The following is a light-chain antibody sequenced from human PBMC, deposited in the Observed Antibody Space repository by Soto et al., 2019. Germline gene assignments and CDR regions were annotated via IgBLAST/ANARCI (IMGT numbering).Light chain of an antibody. CDR3: QQYNSYSYT. CDR1: QSISSW. V-gene: IGKV1-5*01. J-gene: IGKJ2*01. Sequence: DIQMTQSPSTLSASVGDRVTITCRASQSISSWLAWYQQKPGKAPKVLIYDASSLESGVPSRFSGSGSGTEFTLTISSLQPDDFATYYYQQYNSYSYTFGQGTKVDIK. CDR2: DAS.